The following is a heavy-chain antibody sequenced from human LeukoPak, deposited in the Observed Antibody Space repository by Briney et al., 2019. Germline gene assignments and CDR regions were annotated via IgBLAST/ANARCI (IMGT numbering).Heavy chain of an antibody. V-gene: IGHV4-61*02. Sequence: SETLSLTCTVSGASISSGGNFWTWLRQPAGKGLEWIVRIYTSGSTNYNPSLKSRVTISADTSKKQFYLKLNSVTAADTAVYYCARDGIEAIDSWGQGTLVIVSS. D-gene: IGHD1-26*01. CDR2: IYTSGST. CDR1: GASISSGGNF. CDR3: ARDGIEAIDS. J-gene: IGHJ4*02.